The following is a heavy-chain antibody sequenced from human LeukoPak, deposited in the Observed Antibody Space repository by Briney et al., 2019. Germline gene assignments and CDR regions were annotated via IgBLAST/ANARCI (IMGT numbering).Heavy chain of an antibody. J-gene: IGHJ4*01. Sequence: ASVKVSCKASGYTFTSYYMHWVRQAPGQGLEWMGIINPSGGSTSYAQKFQGRVTMTRDTATSTVYMELSSLRSEDTAWYYCVRGVARTNTATVGYYLDYRGPRTLVTVSS. CDR2: INPSGGST. V-gene: IGHV1-46*01. CDR3: VRGVARTNTATVGYYLDY. D-gene: IGHD5-18*01. CDR1: GYTFTSYY.